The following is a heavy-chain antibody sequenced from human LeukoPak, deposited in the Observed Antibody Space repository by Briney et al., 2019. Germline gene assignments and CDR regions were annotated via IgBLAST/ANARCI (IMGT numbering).Heavy chain of an antibody. CDR3: TAQYCSGGSCDELH. V-gene: IGHV3-21*04. J-gene: IGHJ4*02. D-gene: IGHD2-15*01. CDR1: GFTFSSYS. Sequence: PGGSLRLSCAASGFTFSSYSMNWVRQAPGKGLEWVSSISSSSYIYYADSVKGRFTISRDNAKNSLYLQMNSLRAEDTAVYYCTAQYCSGGSCDELHWGQGTLVTVSS. CDR2: ISSSSYI.